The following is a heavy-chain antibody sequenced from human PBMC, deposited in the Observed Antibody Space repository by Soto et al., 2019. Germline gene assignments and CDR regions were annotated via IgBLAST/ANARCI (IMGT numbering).Heavy chain of an antibody. Sequence: VASVKVSCKASGGTFSSYAISWVRQAPGQGLEWMGGIIPIFGTANYAQKFQGRVTITADESTSTAYMELSSLRSEDTAVYYCARGGDLIAVAGYYYGMDVWGQGTTVTVSS. CDR3: ARGGDLIAVAGYYYGMDV. D-gene: IGHD6-19*01. J-gene: IGHJ6*02. V-gene: IGHV1-69*13. CDR1: GGTFSSYA. CDR2: IIPIFGTA.